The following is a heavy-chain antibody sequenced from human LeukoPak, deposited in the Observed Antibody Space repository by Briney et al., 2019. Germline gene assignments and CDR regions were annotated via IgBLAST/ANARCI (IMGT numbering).Heavy chain of an antibody. Sequence: SETLSLTCTVSGGSISSGDYYWRWIRQPPGTGLVWFGYIYYSGSTYYNPSLKSRVTISVDTSKNQFSLKLSSVTAADTAVYYCARGWGELRENWFDPWGQGTLVTVSS. CDR3: ARGWGELRENWFDP. CDR1: GGSISSGDYY. D-gene: IGHD1-26*01. V-gene: IGHV4-30-4*08. CDR2: IYYSGST. J-gene: IGHJ5*02.